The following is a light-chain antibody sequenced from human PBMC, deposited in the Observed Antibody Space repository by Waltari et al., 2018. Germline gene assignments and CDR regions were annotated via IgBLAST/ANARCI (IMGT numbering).Light chain of an antibody. CDR2: GAS. V-gene: IGKV3-15*01. CDR1: QSVSSN. CDR3: QQYNNWPPWT. Sequence: ELVMTQSPATLSVSPGARATLSCRASQSVSSNLAWYQQKPGQDPQLLIYGASTRATGIPARFSGSGSGTEFTLTISSLQSEDFAVYYCQQYNNWPPWTFGQGTKVEIK. J-gene: IGKJ1*01.